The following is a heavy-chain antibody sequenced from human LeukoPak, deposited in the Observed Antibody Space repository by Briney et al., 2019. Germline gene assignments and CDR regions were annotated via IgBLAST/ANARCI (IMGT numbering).Heavy chain of an antibody. Sequence: GGSLRLSCAGSGFTFHNYGMQWVRQAPGKGLDWVTIISYDGSNKYYGNSVKGRFTISRDNSKNTVYLQMNSLRAEDTAVYYCATIRGPSSSNWYFDYWGQGTLVTVSS. CDR1: GFTFHNYG. V-gene: IGHV3-30*03. J-gene: IGHJ4*02. CDR2: ISYDGSNK. CDR3: ATIRGPSSSNWYFDY. D-gene: IGHD4-11*01.